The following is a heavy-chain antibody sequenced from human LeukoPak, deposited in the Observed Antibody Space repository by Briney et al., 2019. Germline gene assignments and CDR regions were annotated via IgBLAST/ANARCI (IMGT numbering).Heavy chain of an antibody. CDR3: ARVGPDDAFDI. CDR1: GFLLSTSGMR. CDR2: IDWDDDK. J-gene: IGHJ3*02. Sequence: SGPTLVNPTQTLTLTCTFSGFLLSTSGMRASWIRQPPGKALEWLARIDWDDDKFYSTSLKTRLTISKDTSKNQVVLTMTNMDPVDTATYYCARVGPDDAFDIWGQGTMVTVSS. V-gene: IGHV2-70*04.